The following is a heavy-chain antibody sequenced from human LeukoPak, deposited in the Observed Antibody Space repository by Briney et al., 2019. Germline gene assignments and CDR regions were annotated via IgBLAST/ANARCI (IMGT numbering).Heavy chain of an antibody. CDR2: IKQDGSEK. CDR1: GFTFSSYW. V-gene: IGHV3-7*01. D-gene: IGHD1-7*01. J-gene: IGHJ2*01. CDR3: ARDWNWGFWYFDL. Sequence: GGSLRLSCAASGFTFSSYWMSWVRQAPGKGLERVANIKQDGSEKYYVDSVKGRFTISRDNAKNSLYLQMNSLRAEDTAVYYCARDWNWGFWYFDLWGRGTLVTVSS.